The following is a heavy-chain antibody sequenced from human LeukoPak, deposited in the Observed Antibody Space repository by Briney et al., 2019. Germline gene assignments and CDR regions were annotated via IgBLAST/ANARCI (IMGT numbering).Heavy chain of an antibody. V-gene: IGHV4-34*01. Sequence: SETLSLTCAVYGGSFSGYYWSWIRQPPGKGLEWIGSIYHSGSTYYNPSLKSRVTISVDTSKNQFSLKLSSVTAADTAVYYCARGGGYNPFDYWGQGTLVTVSS. CDR2: IYHSGST. CDR1: GGSFSGYY. J-gene: IGHJ4*02. CDR3: ARGGGYNPFDY. D-gene: IGHD5-24*01.